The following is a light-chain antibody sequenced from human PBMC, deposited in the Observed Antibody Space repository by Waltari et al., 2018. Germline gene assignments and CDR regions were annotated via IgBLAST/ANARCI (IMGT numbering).Light chain of an antibody. CDR3: MQPVRWPPG. V-gene: IGKV2-30*02. CDR2: KVS. Sequence: VVLTQSPLFLPVTLGQPAPISCRAPERLVHNDGYIYLNWFHPRPGQSPRRLFYKVSNRDFGVPDRFSASGSATDFTLNISRVEADDVGVYFCMQPVRWPPGFGPGTRVDIK. CDR1: ERLVHNDGYIY. J-gene: IGKJ3*01.